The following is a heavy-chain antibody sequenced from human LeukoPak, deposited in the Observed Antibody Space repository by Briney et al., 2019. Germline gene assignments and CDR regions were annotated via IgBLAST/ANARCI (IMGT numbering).Heavy chain of an antibody. V-gene: IGHV3-48*01. J-gene: IGHJ4*02. CDR1: GFTFSSYS. CDR3: ARNTGSFWSGYGY. D-gene: IGHD3-3*01. Sequence: GGSLRLSCAASGFTFSSYSMNWVRQAPGKGLEWVSYISSSSSTIYYADSVKGRFTISRDNAKNSLYLQMTSLRAEDPAVYYCARNTGSFWSGYGYWGQGTLVTVSS. CDR2: ISSSSSTI.